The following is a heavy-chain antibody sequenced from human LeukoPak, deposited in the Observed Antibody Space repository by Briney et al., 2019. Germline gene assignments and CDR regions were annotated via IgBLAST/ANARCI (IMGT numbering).Heavy chain of an antibody. D-gene: IGHD6-19*01. J-gene: IGHJ4*02. Sequence: GGSLRLSCAASGFTFSGSAKHWVRQASGKGLEWVGRIRSKANSYATAYAASVKGRFTISRDDSKNTAYLQMNSLKTEDTAVYYCTRQNSGWYDFDYWGQGTLVTVSS. V-gene: IGHV3-73*01. CDR3: TRQNSGWYDFDY. CDR1: GFTFSGSA. CDR2: IRSKANSYAT.